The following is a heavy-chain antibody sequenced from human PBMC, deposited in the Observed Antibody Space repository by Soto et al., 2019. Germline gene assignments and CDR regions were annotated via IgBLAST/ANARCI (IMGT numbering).Heavy chain of an antibody. J-gene: IGHJ4*02. CDR2: INSDGSST. CDR3: ARGGLAYCGGDCYAGVDY. V-gene: IGHV3-74*01. Sequence: PGGSLRLSCAASGFTFSIYWMHWVRQAPGKGLVWVSRINSDGSSTSYADSVKGRFTISRDNAKNTLYLQMNSLRAEDTAVYYCARGGLAYCGGDCYAGVDYWGQGTLVTVSS. D-gene: IGHD2-21*02. CDR1: GFTFSIYW.